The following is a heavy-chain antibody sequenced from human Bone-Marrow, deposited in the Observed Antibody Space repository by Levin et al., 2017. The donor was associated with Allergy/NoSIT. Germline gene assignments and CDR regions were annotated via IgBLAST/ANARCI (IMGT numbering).Heavy chain of an antibody. J-gene: IGHJ4*02. CDR2: IYYNGGT. CDR3: TRSTYYQFWSGFYFDY. Sequence: SETLSLTCTVSGGSISSSSYYWGWIRQPPGKGLEWIGSIYYNGGTYYNPSLKSRVTISVDTSKNQFSLKLSSVTAADTAVYYCTRSTYYQFWSGFYFDYWGQGTLVTVSS. D-gene: IGHD3-3*01. CDR1: GGSISSSSYY. V-gene: IGHV4-39*01.